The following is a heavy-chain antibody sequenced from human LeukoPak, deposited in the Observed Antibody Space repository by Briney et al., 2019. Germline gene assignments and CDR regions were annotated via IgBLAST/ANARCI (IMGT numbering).Heavy chain of an antibody. V-gene: IGHV3-15*01. J-gene: IGHJ4*02. CDR1: GFTFTNAW. Sequence: GGSLRLSCAASGFTFTNAWMSWVRQAPGKGLEWVGRIKSETDGATTDYAAPVKGRFTIPRDDSENTLYLQMNSLRIEDTAVYYCAKGAASRGYTYMANWGQGTLVTVSS. CDR3: AKGAASRGYTYMAN. D-gene: IGHD5-18*01. CDR2: IKSETDGATT.